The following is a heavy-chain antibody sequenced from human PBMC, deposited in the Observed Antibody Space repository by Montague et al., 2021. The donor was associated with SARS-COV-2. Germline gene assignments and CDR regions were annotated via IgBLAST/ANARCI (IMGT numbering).Heavy chain of an antibody. CDR3: VREGGSMTFDY. V-gene: IGHV4-61*02. D-gene: IGHD1-26*01. J-gene: IGHJ4*02. CDR1: GASISNPTYS. Sequence: TLSLTCTVSGASISNPTYSWGWIRQPAGKELEWIGRMFTNGSTTYNPSLKSRVTISVDTSKNQFSLRLNSVTAADTAVYYCVREGGSMTFDYWGQGILVTVSS. CDR2: MFTNGST.